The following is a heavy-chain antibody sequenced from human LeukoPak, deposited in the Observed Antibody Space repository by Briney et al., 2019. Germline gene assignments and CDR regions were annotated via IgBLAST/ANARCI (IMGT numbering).Heavy chain of an antibody. J-gene: IGHJ4*02. V-gene: IGHV4-34*01. D-gene: IGHD3-16*01. CDR3: ARDLNHDYVWGSLRPNKYYFDY. Sequence: SETLSLTCAVYGGSFSGYYWSWIRQPPGKGLEWIGEINHSGSTNYNPSLKSRVTISVDTSKNQFSLKLSSVTAADTAVYYCARDLNHDYVWGSLRPNKYYFDYWGQGTLVTVSS. CDR1: GGSFSGYY. CDR2: INHSGST.